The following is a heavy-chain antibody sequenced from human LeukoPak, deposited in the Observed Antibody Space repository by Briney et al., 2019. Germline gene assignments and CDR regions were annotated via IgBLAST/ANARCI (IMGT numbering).Heavy chain of an antibody. V-gene: IGHV1-46*01. CDR2: MNPSGGST. J-gene: IGHJ4*02. D-gene: IGHD6-6*01. CDR1: GYTFPSYY. Sequence: ASVKVSCKGSGYTFPSYYMQWVRQAPGQGLEWMGIMNPSGGSTTHAQKFQGRVTMTRDTSTGTVYMELSSLRSEDTAVYYCTSSSSEETIAYWGQGTLVTVSS. CDR3: TSSSSEETIAY.